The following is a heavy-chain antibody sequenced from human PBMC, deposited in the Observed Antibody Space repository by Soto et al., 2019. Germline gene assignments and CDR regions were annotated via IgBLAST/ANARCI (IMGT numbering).Heavy chain of an antibody. V-gene: IGHV4-30-2*01. CDR3: GRVGDDTSGYEMDF. CDR1: GGSISSGAYS. J-gene: IGHJ4*02. CDR2: IHHSGIT. Sequence: QLQLQESGSGLVKPSQTLSLTCVVSGGSISSGAYSWTWIRQAPGKGLEWIGYIHHSGITYYNPSLESRVTISLDRARNHFSLKLSSVTAADTAVYYCGRVGDDTSGYEMDFWGQGTRVTVYS. D-gene: IGHD3-22*01.